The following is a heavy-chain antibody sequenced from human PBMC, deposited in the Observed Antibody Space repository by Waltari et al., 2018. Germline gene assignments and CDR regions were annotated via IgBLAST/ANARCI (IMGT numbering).Heavy chain of an antibody. CDR1: GGTFSSYA. Sequence: QVQLVQSGAEVKKPGSSVKVSCKASGGTFSSYAISWVRPAPGQGLAWMGGIIPILGTANYAQKFQGRVRITANESTSTAYMELGSLRSEDTAVYYCARDNGNQWLVLGGFDYGGQGTLVTVSS. V-gene: IGHV1-69*01. CDR3: ARDNGNQWLVLGGFDY. CDR2: IIPILGTA. D-gene: IGHD6-19*01. J-gene: IGHJ4*02.